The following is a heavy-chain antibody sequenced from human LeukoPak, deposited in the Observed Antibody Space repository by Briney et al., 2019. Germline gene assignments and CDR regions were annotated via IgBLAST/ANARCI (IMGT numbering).Heavy chain of an antibody. CDR2: IYYSGST. J-gene: IGHJ6*02. V-gene: IGHV4-59*12. CDR1: GGSISSYY. CDR3: ARVSGVESGGRYGMDV. D-gene: IGHD3-16*01. Sequence: SETLSLTCTVSGGSISSYYWSWIRQPPGKGLEWIGYIYYSGSTYYNPSLKSRVTISVDTSKNQFSLKLSSVTAADTAVYYCARVSGVESGGRYGMDVWGPGTTVTVSS.